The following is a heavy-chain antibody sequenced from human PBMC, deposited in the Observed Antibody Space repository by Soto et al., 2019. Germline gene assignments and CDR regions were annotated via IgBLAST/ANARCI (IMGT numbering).Heavy chain of an antibody. Sequence: GESLKISCRGSGYDFNTNWFGWVRQLPGRGLEWVGIMYPGDSDTRYNPSLQGHVTLSVDVTVSTAFLQWRSLETSDAGMYFCARLPRDCNKTSCYYADHWGQGTQVTVSS. J-gene: IGHJ4*02. CDR3: ARLPRDCNKTSCYYADH. CDR1: GYDFNTNW. D-gene: IGHD3-3*01. CDR2: MYPGDSDT. V-gene: IGHV5-51*01.